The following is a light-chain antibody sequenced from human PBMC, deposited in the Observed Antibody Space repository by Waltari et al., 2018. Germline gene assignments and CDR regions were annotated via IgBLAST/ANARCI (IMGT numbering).Light chain of an antibody. CDR2: GDN. J-gene: IGLJ3*02. Sequence: QSVLTQPPSMSGAPRQRVTISCTGNRHNIGAVYDVTWYQHLPETAPRLLIDGDNNRPSGVPDRFSGSKSGMSASLAINGLQAEDEGHYHCQSYDNSLSAWVFGGGTKVLVL. CDR1: RHNIGAVYD. CDR3: QSYDNSLSAWV. V-gene: IGLV1-40*01.